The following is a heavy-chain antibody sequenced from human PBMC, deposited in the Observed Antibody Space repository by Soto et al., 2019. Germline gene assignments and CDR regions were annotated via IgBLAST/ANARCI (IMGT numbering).Heavy chain of an antibody. CDR3: ARVGRLGEFIAFDI. V-gene: IGHV1-2*02. D-gene: IGHD3-16*01. CDR1: GYTFTGYY. J-gene: IGHJ3*02. Sequence: ASVKVSCKASGYTFTGYYMHWVRQAPGQGLEWMGWINPNRGGANYAQKFQGRVTMTRDTSISTAYMELSRLRSDDTAVYYCARVGRLGEFIAFDIWGQGTMVTVSS. CDR2: INPNRGGA.